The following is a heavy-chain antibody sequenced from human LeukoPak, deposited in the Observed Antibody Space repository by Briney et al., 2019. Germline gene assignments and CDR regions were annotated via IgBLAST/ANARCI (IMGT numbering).Heavy chain of an antibody. J-gene: IGHJ6*02. V-gene: IGHV3-30*18. CDR3: AKKGSSTRPYYYGIDV. D-gene: IGHD2/OR15-2a*01. CDR2: ISYDGTKK. CDR1: GFTFSRFG. Sequence: GGSLRLSCAASGFTFSRFGMHWVPQTPGKGLEWVAVISYDGTKKSYADSVKGRFTISRDNFKNTLYLQLDSLRPEDEAVYYCAKKGSSTRPYYYGIDVWGQGTTVTVSS.